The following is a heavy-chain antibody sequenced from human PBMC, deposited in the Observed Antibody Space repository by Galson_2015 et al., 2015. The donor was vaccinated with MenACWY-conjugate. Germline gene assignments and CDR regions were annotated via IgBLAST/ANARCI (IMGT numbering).Heavy chain of an antibody. CDR1: SY. D-gene: IGHD6-19*01. CDR2: INPSGGST. CDR3: ARVTFYTSGYYFDD. Sequence: SYIHWVRQAPGQGLEWMGIINPSGGSTNHAKKFQGRVTMTRDTSTSTVYMDLSSLRSEDTAVYFCARVTFYTSGYYFDDWGQGTLVTVSS. V-gene: IGHV1-46*01. J-gene: IGHJ4*02.